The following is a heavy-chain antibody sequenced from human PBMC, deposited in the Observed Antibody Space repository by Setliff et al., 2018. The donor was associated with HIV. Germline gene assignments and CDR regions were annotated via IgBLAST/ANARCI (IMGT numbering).Heavy chain of an antibody. CDR3: ARDSGGVVIKGAYYYYMDV. Sequence: ASVKVSCKASGYTFTSYGITWVRQAPGQGLEWMGRINPNSGGTNYAQKFQGRVTMTTDTSTSTAYMELRSLRSDDTAAYYCARDSGGVVIKGAYYYYMDVWGKGTTVTVSS. CDR2: INPNSGGT. D-gene: IGHD3-3*01. J-gene: IGHJ6*03. V-gene: IGHV1-18*01. CDR1: GYTFTSYG.